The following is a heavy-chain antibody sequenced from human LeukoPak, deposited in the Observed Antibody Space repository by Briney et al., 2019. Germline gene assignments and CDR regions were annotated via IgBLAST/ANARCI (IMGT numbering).Heavy chain of an antibody. D-gene: IGHD6-13*01. CDR1: GFTFSSYS. CDR2: ISSSSSTI. CDR3: ARGVAAGTPY. V-gene: IGHV3-48*01. Sequence: PGGSLRLSCAASGFTFSSYSMNWVRQAPGKGLEWVSYISSSSSTIYYADSVKGRFTISRDNAKNSLYLQMNSLRAEDTAVYYCARGVAAGTPYWGRGTLVTVSS. J-gene: IGHJ4*02.